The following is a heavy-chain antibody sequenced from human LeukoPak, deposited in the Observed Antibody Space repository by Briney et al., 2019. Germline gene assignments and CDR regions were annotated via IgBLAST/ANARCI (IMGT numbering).Heavy chain of an antibody. CDR1: GFTFNSYV. V-gene: IGHV3-23*01. CDR2: IGGSSGRT. Sequence: PGGSLSLSCAACGFTFNSYVMSWVRQAPGKGREWVAAIGGSSGRTYYADSVRGRFTISRDNSKNTVYLQLNSLRGEDTAVYYCAKDLVSGDWYWRGFDSWGQGTLVTVSS. D-gene: IGHD6-19*01. J-gene: IGHJ4*02. CDR3: AKDLVSGDWYWRGFDS.